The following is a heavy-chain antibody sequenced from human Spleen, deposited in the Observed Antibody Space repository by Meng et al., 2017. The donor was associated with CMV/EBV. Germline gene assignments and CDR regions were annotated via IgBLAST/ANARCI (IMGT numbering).Heavy chain of an antibody. V-gene: IGHV3-21*01. CDR2: ISSSSSYI. CDR3: ARDLAPAVIARWFDP. CDR1: GFTFSSYS. Sequence: GGSLRLSCAASGFTFSSYSMNWVRQAPGKGLEWVSSISSSSSYIYYADSVKGRLTISRDNAKNSLYLQMNSLRAEDTAVYYCARDLAPAVIARWFDPWGQGTLVTVSS. J-gene: IGHJ5*02. D-gene: IGHD2-21*01.